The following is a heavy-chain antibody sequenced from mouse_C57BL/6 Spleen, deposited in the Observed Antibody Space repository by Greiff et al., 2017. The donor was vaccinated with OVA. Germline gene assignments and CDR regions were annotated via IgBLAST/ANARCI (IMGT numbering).Heavy chain of an antibody. CDR2: IDPSDSET. D-gene: IGHD1-1*01. J-gene: IGHJ2*01. Sequence: QVQLKQPGAELVRPGSSVKLSCKASGYTFTSYWMHWVKQRPIQGLEWIGNIDPSDSETHYNQKFKDKATLTVDKSSSTAYMQLSSLTSEDSAVYYCARGGGSSYCDYWGQGTTLTVAS. CDR1: GYTFTSYW. V-gene: IGHV1-52*01. CDR3: ARGGGSSYCDY.